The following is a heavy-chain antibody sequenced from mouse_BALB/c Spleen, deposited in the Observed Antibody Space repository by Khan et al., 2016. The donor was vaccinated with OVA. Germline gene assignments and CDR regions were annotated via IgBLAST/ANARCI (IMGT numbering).Heavy chain of an antibody. CDR1: GYSFTGYF. CDR3: ARKNGSDFDY. J-gene: IGHJ2*01. CDR2: INPHIGET. Sequence: EVQLVESGPELVKPGASVKISCKASGYSFTGYFMNWVMQSHGKSLEWIGRINPHIGETFYNQKFRGKATLTVDESSSTAHMELRSLASEDSAVYDCARKNGSDFDYWGQGTTLTVSS. D-gene: IGHD1-1*01. V-gene: IGHV1-20*02.